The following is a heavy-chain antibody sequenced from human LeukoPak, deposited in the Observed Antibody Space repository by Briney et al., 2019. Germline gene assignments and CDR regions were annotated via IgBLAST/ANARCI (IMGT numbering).Heavy chain of an antibody. CDR2: IKQDGSEK. CDR3: AKPPGIAVA. D-gene: IGHD6-19*01. CDR1: GFTFTSYW. Sequence: GGSLRLSCTASGFTFTSYWMTWVRQAPGKGLEWVANIKQDGSEKYYVDSVKGRFTISRDNSKNTLYLQMNSLRAEDTAVYYCAKPPGIAVAWGQGTLVTVSS. J-gene: IGHJ4*02. V-gene: IGHV3-7*02.